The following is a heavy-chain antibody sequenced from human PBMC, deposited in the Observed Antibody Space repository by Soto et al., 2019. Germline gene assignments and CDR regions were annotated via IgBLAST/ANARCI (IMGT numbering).Heavy chain of an antibody. Sequence: QVQLVESGGGVVQPGRSLRLSCAASKFTFSDYAMHWVRQAPGKGLEWVALVSYDGSHNYYADSLKGRFTISRDNSKNTLFLKMNSWGAKKRVEYYGARTPGKGYCRGVYCNAPASGGQGTRVTVPS. V-gene: IGHV3-30-3*01. J-gene: IGHJ4*02. CDR3: ARTPGKGYCRGVYCNAPAS. D-gene: IGHD2-15*01. CDR1: KFTFSDYA. CDR2: VSYDGSHN.